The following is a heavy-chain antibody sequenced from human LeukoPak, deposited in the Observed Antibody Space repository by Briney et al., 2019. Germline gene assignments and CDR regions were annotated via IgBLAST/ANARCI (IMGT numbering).Heavy chain of an antibody. D-gene: IGHD1-26*01. CDR3: ARAGVGAIYYFDY. CDR1: GFTFSNYG. V-gene: IGHV3-33*01. J-gene: IGHJ4*02. Sequence: GGSLRLSCAASGFTFSNYGMHWVRQAPGKGLEWVAVIWYDGSKKYYADSVKGRFTISRDNSKNTLYLQMKSLRVEDTAVYYCARAGVGAIYYFDYWGQGTLVTVSS. CDR2: IWYDGSKK.